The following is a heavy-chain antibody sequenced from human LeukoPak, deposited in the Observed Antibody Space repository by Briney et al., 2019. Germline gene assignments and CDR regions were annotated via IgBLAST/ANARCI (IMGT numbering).Heavy chain of an antibody. CDR1: GGSISSSSYY. CDR3: ARERNDILTGYYTDY. J-gene: IGHJ4*02. V-gene: IGHV4-39*07. CDR2: IYYSGST. Sequence: SETLSLTCTVSGGSISSSSYYWGWIRQPPGKGLEWIGSIYYSGSTYYNPSLKSRVTISVDTSKNQFSLKLSSVTAADTAVYYCARERNDILTGYYTDYWGQGTLVTVSS. D-gene: IGHD3-9*01.